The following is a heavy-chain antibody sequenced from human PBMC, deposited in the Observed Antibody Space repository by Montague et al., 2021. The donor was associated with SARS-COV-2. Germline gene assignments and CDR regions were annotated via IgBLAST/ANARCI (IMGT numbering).Heavy chain of an antibody. J-gene: IGHJ4*02. V-gene: IGHV4-59*08. CDR3: ARHYSATLPAVF. Sequence: SETLSLTCTVSGGSLSNFYWSWFRQPPGKGLEWIGYISDSGSTNYNPSLTSRVTMSVDTSKNQFSLKVNSVTAADTAVYYCARHYSATLPAVFWGQGTLVAVSS. CDR1: GGSLSNFY. D-gene: IGHD2-15*01. CDR2: ISDSGST.